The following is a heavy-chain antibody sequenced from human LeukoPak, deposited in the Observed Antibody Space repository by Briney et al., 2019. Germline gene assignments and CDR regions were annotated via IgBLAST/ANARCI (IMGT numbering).Heavy chain of an antibody. CDR2: IIPILGIA. CDR1: GGTFSSYA. CDR3: ARNYDILTGYYPANYGMDV. V-gene: IGHV1-69*04. J-gene: IGHJ6*02. D-gene: IGHD3-9*01. Sequence: SVRVSCKASGGTFSSYAISWVRQAPGQGLEWMGRIIPILGIANYAQKFQGRVTITADKSTSTAYMELSSLRSEDTAVYYCARNYDILTGYYPANYGMDVWGQGTTVTVSS.